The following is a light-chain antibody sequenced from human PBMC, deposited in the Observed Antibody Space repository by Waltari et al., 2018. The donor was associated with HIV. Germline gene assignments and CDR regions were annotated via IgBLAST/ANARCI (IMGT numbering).Light chain of an antibody. CDR2: EVR. CDR3: CSYASSTTRDG. J-gene: IGLJ2*01. V-gene: IGLV2-14*01. CDR1: SSDVGGYNY. Sequence: QSALTQPASVSGSPGQSITIPCTGTSSDVGGYNYVSWYQQHPGTAPKLLIDEVRNRPSGISNRFSGSKTGNTASLAISRLQAEDGAEYYCCSYASSTTRDGFGGGTKLTVL.